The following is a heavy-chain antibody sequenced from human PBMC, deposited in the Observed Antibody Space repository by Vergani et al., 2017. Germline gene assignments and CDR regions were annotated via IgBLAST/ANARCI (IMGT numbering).Heavy chain of an antibody. D-gene: IGHD3-3*01. Sequence: VQLVESGGGVVQPGRSLRLSCAASGFTFSSYAMHWVRQAPGKGLEWVAVISYDGSNKYYADSVKGRFTISRDNSKNTLYLQMNSLRAEDTAVYYCARSDFWSHYYYYYMDVWGKGTTVTVSS. CDR3: ARSDFWSHYYYYYMDV. CDR1: GFTFSSYA. V-gene: IGHV3-30-3*01. J-gene: IGHJ6*03. CDR2: ISYDGSNK.